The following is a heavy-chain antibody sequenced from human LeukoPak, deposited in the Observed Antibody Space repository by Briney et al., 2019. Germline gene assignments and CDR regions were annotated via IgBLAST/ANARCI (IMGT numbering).Heavy chain of an antibody. CDR2: IYYSGST. J-gene: IGHJ6*03. CDR3: ARCAATGYYYYYMDV. Sequence: PSETLSLTCAVSGGSISSSSYYWGWIRQPPGKGLEWIGSIYYSGSTYYNPSLKSRVTISVDTSKNQFSLKLSSVTAADTAVYYCARCAATGYYYYYMDVWGKGTTVTISS. D-gene: IGHD6-25*01. CDR1: GGSISSSSYY. V-gene: IGHV4-39*01.